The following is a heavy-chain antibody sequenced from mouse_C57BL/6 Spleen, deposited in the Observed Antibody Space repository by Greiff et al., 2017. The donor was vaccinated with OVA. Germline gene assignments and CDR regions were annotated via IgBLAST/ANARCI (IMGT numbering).Heavy chain of an antibody. V-gene: IGHV14-2*01. CDR3: ARDSDVGTFDY. CDR1: GFNIKDYY. Sequence: EVQGVESGAELVKPGASVKLSCTASGFNIKDYYMHWVKQRTEQGLEWIGRIDPEDGETKYAPKFQGKATITADTSSNTAYLQLSSLASEDTAVYYCARDSDVGTFDYWGQGTTLTVSS. CDR2: IDPEDGET. J-gene: IGHJ2*01. D-gene: IGHD4-1*01.